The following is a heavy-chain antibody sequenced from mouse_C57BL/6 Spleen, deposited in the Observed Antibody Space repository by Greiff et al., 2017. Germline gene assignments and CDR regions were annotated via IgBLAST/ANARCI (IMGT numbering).Heavy chain of an antibody. CDR1: GYSFTGYY. D-gene: IGHD1-1*01. CDR2: INPSTGGT. Sequence: VQLQQSGPELVKPGASVKISCKASGYSFTGYYMNWVKQSPEKSLEWIGEINPSTGGTTYNQKFMGKATLTVDKSYSTAYMQLKSLTSDDSAVYYCSITGSSTHYAMDYWGQGTSVTVSS. V-gene: IGHV1-42*01. CDR3: SITGSSTHYAMDY. J-gene: IGHJ4*01.